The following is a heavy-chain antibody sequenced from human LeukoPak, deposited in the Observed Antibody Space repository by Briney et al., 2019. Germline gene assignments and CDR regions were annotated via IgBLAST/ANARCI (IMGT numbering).Heavy chain of an antibody. CDR2: ISYSGST. CDR1: GGSTSSYY. CDR3: ARQQSSGYYHFDY. J-gene: IGHJ4*02. Sequence: SETLSLTCTVSGGSTSSYYWSWIRQPPGKGLEWIGYISYSGSTNYNPSLKSRGTISVDTSKKQFSLKLSSVTAADAALYYCARQQSSGYYHFDYWGQGTLVTVSS. V-gene: IGHV4-59*08. D-gene: IGHD3-22*01.